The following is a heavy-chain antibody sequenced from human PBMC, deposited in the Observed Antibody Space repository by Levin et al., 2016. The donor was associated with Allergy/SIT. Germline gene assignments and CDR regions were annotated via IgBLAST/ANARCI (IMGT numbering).Heavy chain of an antibody. J-gene: IGHJ4*02. CDR3: ARGNLFEWFD. V-gene: IGHV4-4*02. D-gene: IGHD3-3*01. CDR1: GRSISHDCW. Sequence: SETLSLTCAVSGRSISHDCWWSWVRQPPGKGLEWIGEIYHSASTTYNPSLKSRVSMSQDTSKNQFSLKLTSVTAADTAVYYCARGNLFEWFDWGQGTLVTVSS. CDR2: IYHSAST.